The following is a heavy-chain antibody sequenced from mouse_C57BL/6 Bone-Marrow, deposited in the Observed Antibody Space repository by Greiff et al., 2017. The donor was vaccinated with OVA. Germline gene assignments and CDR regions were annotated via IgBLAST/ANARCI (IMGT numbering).Heavy chain of an antibody. CDR3: ARDSTYYGSSPFAY. CDR2: SRNKANDYTT. Sequence: EVKLVESGGGLVQSGRSLRLSCATSGFTFSDFYMEWVRQAPGKGLEWIAASRNKANDYTTEYSASVKGRFIVSRDTSQSILYLQMNALRAEDTAIYYCARDSTYYGSSPFAYWGQGTLVTVSA. V-gene: IGHV7-1*01. J-gene: IGHJ3*01. CDR1: GFTFSDFY. D-gene: IGHD1-1*01.